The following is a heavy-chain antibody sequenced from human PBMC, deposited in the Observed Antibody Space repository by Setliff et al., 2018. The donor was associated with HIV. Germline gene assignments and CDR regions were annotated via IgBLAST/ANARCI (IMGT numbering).Heavy chain of an antibody. J-gene: IGHJ4*02. Sequence: GSLRLSCEASGFPVSSSYMAWVRQAPGKGLEWVSTIYSDGSTYHRDSVKGRFTLSRDNSKNTVYLQVGSLRPDDTAMYYCARSRPYNSALDYWGQGTLVTVSS. D-gene: IGHD6-25*01. V-gene: IGHV3-66*02. CDR2: IYSDGST. CDR1: GFPVSSSY. CDR3: ARSRPYNSALDY.